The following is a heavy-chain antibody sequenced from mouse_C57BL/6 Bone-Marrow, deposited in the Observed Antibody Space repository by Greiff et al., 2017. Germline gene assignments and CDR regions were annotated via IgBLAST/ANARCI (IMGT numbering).Heavy chain of an antibody. D-gene: IGHD1-1*01. Sequence: EVQLQQSGAELVRPGASVKLSCTASGFNIKDDYMHWVKQRPEQGLEWIGWIDPENGDTEYASKFQGKGTITADTSSNTAYLQLSSLASEDTAVYYCTTPSGSSHWYFDVWGTGTTVTVSS. J-gene: IGHJ1*03. CDR2: IDPENGDT. CDR1: GFNIKDDY. V-gene: IGHV14-4*01. CDR3: TTPSGSSHWYFDV.